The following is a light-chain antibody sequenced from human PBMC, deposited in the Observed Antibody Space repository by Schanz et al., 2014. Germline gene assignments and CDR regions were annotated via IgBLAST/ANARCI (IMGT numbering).Light chain of an antibody. V-gene: IGKV3-20*01. CDR2: GAS. CDR3: QQYNSWPRT. CDR1: QSVSSSY. Sequence: EIVLTQSPGTLSLSPGERATLSCKASQSVSSSYLAWYQQKPGQAPTLLIYGASSRATGIPDRFSGSGSGTEFTLTISSLQSEDFAVYYCQQYNSWPRTFGRGTKVEIK. J-gene: IGKJ1*01.